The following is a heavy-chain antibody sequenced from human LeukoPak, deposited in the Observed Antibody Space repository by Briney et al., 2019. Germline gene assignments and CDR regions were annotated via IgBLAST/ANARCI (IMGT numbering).Heavy chain of an antibody. J-gene: IGHJ6*03. CDR3: ARGRTVYYYYMDV. CDR2: ISTSSSTI. D-gene: IGHD4-11*01. CDR1: AFSFSSYS. V-gene: IGHV3-48*01. Sequence: GGCLRLSCAASAFSFSSYSMNWVRQAPGKWLEWVSYISTSSSTIYYADSVKGRFTISRDNAKNSLYLQMNSLRAEDTAVYYCARGRTVYYYYMDVWGKGTTVTVSS.